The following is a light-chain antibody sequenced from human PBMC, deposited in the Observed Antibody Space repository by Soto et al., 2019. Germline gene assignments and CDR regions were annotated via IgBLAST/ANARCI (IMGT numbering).Light chain of an antibody. CDR2: KAS. CDR1: QSVSGS. CDR3: QQYNRWT. J-gene: IGKJ1*01. Sequence: DIQMTQSPSTLSASVGDRVTITCRASQSVSGSLAWYQQKPGKAPNLLIYKASSLESGVPSRFSGSGSGPEFTLTISSLQPDDFATYYCQQYNRWTFGQGTKVEIK. V-gene: IGKV1-5*03.